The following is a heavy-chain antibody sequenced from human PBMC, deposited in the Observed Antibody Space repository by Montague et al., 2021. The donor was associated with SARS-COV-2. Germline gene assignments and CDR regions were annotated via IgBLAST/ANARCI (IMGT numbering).Heavy chain of an antibody. D-gene: IGHD3-3*01. Sequence: SETLSLTCTLSGGSVSSGSYYWSWIRQPPGKGLEWIGYIYYSGSTNYNPSLKSRVTISVDTSKNQFSPKLSSVTAADTAVYYCARDPWHITIFGLVTRYGMDVWGQGTTVTVSS. CDR2: IYYSGST. V-gene: IGHV4-61*01. CDR3: ARDPWHITIFGLVTRYGMDV. CDR1: GGSVSSGSYY. J-gene: IGHJ6*02.